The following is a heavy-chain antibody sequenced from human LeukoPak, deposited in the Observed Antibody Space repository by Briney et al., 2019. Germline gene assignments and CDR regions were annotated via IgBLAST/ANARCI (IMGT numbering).Heavy chain of an antibody. V-gene: IGHV4-39*07. CDR1: GGSISSSSYY. Sequence: PSETLSLTCTVSGGSISSSSYYWGWIRQPPGKGLEWIGSIYHSGSTYYNPSLKSRVTISLDTSKNHFSLKLSSVTAADTAVYYCARPGDSYAFDIWGQGTMVTVSS. CDR2: IYHSGST. J-gene: IGHJ3*02. CDR3: ARPGDSYAFDI. D-gene: IGHD2-21*01.